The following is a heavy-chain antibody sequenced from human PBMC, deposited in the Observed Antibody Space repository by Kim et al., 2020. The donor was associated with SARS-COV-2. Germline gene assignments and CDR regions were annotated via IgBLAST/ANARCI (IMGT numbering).Heavy chain of an antibody. Sequence: GGSLRLSCAASGFTFSSYSMNWVRQAPGKGLEWVSSISSSSSYIYYADSVKGRFTISRDNAKNSLYLQMNSLRAEDTAVYYCARVWANTPREYCSSTSCYVFAFDIWGQGTMVTVSS. V-gene: IGHV3-21*01. D-gene: IGHD2-2*01. CDR2: ISSSSSYI. CDR1: GFTFSSYS. J-gene: IGHJ3*02. CDR3: ARVWANTPREYCSSTSCYVFAFDI.